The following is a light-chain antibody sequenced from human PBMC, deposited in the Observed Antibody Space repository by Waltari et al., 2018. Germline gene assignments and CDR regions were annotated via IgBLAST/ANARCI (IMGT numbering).Light chain of an antibody. Sequence: QSALTQPASVSGSPGQSITTSCTGTSSDAGSYNLVSWYQQHPGKALKLMIYEVSKRPSGVSNRFSGSKSGNTASLTISGLQAEDEADYYCCSYAGSSTFFGTGTKVTVL. J-gene: IGLJ1*01. CDR3: CSYAGSSTF. CDR1: SSDAGSYNL. CDR2: EVS. V-gene: IGLV2-23*02.